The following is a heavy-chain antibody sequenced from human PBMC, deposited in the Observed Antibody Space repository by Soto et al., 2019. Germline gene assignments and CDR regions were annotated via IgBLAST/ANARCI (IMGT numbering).Heavy chain of an antibody. CDR2: IYGSDDK. D-gene: IGHD1-1*01. CDR1: GFSLTTSAVA. Sequence: QITLKESGPTLVKPTQTLTLTCTFSGFSLTTSAVAVGWIRQPPGKALEWLAIIYGSDDKFYSPSLKSRLTITKDTSTNQVLLTMTNMDPVDTATYYCARRYDPYYFDYWGQGTLVTVSS. V-gene: IGHV2-5*01. J-gene: IGHJ4*02. CDR3: ARRYDPYYFDY.